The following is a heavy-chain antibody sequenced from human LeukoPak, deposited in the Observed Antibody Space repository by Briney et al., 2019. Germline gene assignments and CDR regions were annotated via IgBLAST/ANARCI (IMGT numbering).Heavy chain of an antibody. J-gene: IGHJ5*02. V-gene: IGHV3-74*01. CDR3: ARDSVLRFLEWSPAPAAGWFDP. Sequence: PGGSLRLSCAASGFTFSSYWMHWVRQAPGKGLVWVSRINSDGSSTSYADSVKGRFTISRDNAKNTLYLQMNSLRAEDTAVYYCARDSVLRFLEWSPAPAAGWFDPWGQGTLVTVSS. D-gene: IGHD3-3*01. CDR1: GFTFSSYW. CDR2: INSDGSST.